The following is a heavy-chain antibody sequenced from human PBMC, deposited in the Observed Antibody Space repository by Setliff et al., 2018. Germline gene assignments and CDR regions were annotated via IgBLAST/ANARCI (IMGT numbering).Heavy chain of an antibody. D-gene: IGHD4-17*01. J-gene: IGHJ3*01. V-gene: IGHV3-48*01. CDR2: TSSGSLII. Sequence: PGGSLRLSCAASGFTSNMYGVHWVRQAPGKGPEWVSYTSSGSLIIYYADSVKGRFTISRDNAKNTVSLQMNSLRAEDTAVYYCARGKDCGDNCYVGVDVWGQVT. CDR1: GFTSNMYG. CDR3: ARGKDCGDNCYVGVDV.